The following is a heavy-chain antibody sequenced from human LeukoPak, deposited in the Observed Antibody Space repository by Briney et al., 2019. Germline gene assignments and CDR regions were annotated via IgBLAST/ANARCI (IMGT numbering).Heavy chain of an antibody. CDR1: GFSISGYS. J-gene: IGHJ4*02. CDR2: ISSSSSSI. V-gene: IGHV3-48*01. CDR3: ARDGVWGSYRPRYFDY. Sequence: GGSLRLSCAASGFSISGYSMNWVRQAPGKGLEWVSYISSSSSSIYYADSAKGRFTISRDNAKNSLYLQMNSLRAEDTAVYYCARDGVWGSYRPRYFDYWGQGTLVTVSS. D-gene: IGHD3-16*02.